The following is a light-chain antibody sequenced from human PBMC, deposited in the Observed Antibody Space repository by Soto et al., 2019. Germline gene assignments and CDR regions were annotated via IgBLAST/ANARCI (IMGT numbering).Light chain of an antibody. CDR1: QSISSW. CDR3: QQSYSTPQA. J-gene: IGKJ1*01. CDR2: TAS. V-gene: IGKV1-39*01. Sequence: DIQMSQSPSTLSASVGDRVTITCRASQSISSWLDWYQQKPGKAPKLLIYTASSLQSGVPSRFSGSGSGTDFTLTISSLQPDDFATYYCQQSYSTPQAFGQGTKVDIK.